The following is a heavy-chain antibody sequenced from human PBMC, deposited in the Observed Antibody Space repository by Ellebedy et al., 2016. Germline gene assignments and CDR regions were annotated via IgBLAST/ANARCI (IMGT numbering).Heavy chain of an antibody. Sequence: ASVKVSCKASGYSFNNFGFSWVRQAPGQGLEWVGYISAYNGDTTYAQKLQGRVTLTTDASTTTAYMELKNLSSDDTAVYYCAREVEQWPVPIDYWGQGTLVTVSS. D-gene: IGHD6-19*01. CDR2: ISAYNGDT. V-gene: IGHV1-18*01. J-gene: IGHJ4*02. CDR3: AREVEQWPVPIDY. CDR1: GYSFNNFG.